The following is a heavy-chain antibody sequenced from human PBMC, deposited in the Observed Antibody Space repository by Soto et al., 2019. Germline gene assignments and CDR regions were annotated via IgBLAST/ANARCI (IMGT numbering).Heavy chain of an antibody. D-gene: IGHD3-9*01. V-gene: IGHV1-18*01. CDR1: GYTFTSYG. CDR2: ISAYNGNT. CDR3: ARGYDILPGSVQFDP. J-gene: IGHJ5*02. Sequence: ASVKVSCKASGYTFTSYGISWVRQAPGQGLEWMGWISAYNGNTNYAQKLQGRVTMTTDTSTSTAYMELRSLRSDDTAVYYCARGYDILPGSVQFDPWGQGTLVTVSS.